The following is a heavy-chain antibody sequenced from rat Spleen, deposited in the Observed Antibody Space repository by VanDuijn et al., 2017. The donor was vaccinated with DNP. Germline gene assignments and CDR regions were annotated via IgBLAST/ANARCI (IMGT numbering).Heavy chain of an antibody. V-gene: IGHV5-19*01. CDR2: ISPSGSRT. Sequence: EVQLVESGGGLVQPERSLKISCVASEFTFSRSDVAWVRQAPTRGLEWVASISPSGSRTYYADSVKGRFTISRDDAKSGLYLQMNSLKSEDTATYYCASRTGMGFAYWGQGTLVTVSS. D-gene: IGHD1-4*01. J-gene: IGHJ3*01. CDR3: ASRTGMGFAY. CDR1: EFTFSRSD.